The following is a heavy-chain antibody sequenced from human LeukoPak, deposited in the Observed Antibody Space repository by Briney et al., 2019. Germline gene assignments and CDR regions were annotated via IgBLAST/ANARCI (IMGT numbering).Heavy chain of an antibody. CDR3: AKGSYYDSSGSFYFDY. D-gene: IGHD3-22*01. Sequence: GGSLRLSCAVSGFTFSTYALSWVRQAPGKGLEWVSAISGNGAKTYYADSVKGRFTISRDNSKNTLYVQVNSLGTEDTAAYYCAKGSYYDSSGSFYFDYWGQGTLVTVSS. V-gene: IGHV3-23*01. J-gene: IGHJ4*02. CDR1: GFTFSTYA. CDR2: ISGNGAKT.